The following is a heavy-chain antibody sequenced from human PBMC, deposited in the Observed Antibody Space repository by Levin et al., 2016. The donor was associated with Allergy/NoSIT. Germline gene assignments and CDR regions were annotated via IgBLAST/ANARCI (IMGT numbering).Heavy chain of an antibody. CDR2: ISGSGGRT. Sequence: GGSLRLSCAASGFTFSSYAMSWVRQAPGKGLEWVSGISGSGGRTYHADSVKGRFTISRDNSKNTLYLQMNSLRAEDTAVYYCAEGYSYADYWGQGTLVTVSS. CDR3: AEGYSYADY. CDR1: GFTFSSYA. V-gene: IGHV3-23*01. J-gene: IGHJ4*02. D-gene: IGHD5-18*01.